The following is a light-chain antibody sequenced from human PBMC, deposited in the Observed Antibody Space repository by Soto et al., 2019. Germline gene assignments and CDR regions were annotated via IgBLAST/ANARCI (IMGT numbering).Light chain of an antibody. CDR3: QQYYITPWT. V-gene: IGKV4-1*01. Sequence: DIVMTQSPDSLAVSLGERATINCKSSQSVLYSSNNKNCLAWYQQKPGQPPKLLIYWTSTRESGVPDRFSGSGSGTDFTLTSSSLQAEDVAVYYCQQYYITPWTFGQGTKVEIK. CDR1: QSVLYSSNNKNC. J-gene: IGKJ1*01. CDR2: WTS.